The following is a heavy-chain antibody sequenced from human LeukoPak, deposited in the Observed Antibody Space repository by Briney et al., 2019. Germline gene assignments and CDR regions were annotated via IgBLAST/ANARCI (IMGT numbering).Heavy chain of an antibody. J-gene: IGHJ4*02. CDR1: GFTFRTYW. D-gene: IGHD3-16*01. CDR3: GRDLGGRWSY. V-gene: IGHV3-74*01. Sequence: YPGGSLRLSCAVSGFTFRTYWMHWVRQVPGEGLVWVSRINEDGSITSYADSVTGRFTISRDNAQNTLYLQMNSLSAEDTAVYYCGRDLGGRWSYWGQGALVTVSS. CDR2: INEDGSIT.